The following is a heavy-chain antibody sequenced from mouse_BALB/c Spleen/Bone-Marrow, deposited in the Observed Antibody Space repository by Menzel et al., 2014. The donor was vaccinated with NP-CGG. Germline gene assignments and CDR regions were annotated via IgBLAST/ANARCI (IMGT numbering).Heavy chain of an antibody. V-gene: IGHV1S41*01. J-gene: IGHJ4*01. CDR1: GYTFTNYW. Sequence: DLVKPGASVKLSCKASGYTFTNYWINWIKQRPGQGLEWIGRIAPGSGSTYYNEMFKGKATLTVDTSSSPAYIQLSSLSSEASAFYFCARGIYFGNYVYAIDYWGQGTPVPPSS. CDR2: IAPGSGST. D-gene: IGHD2-1*01. CDR3: ARGIYFGNYVYAIDY.